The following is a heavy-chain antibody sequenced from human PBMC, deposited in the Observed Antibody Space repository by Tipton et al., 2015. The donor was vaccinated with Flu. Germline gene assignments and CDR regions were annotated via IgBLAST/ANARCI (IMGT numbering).Heavy chain of an antibody. CDR3: ARGPLPDSNWYNGMDV. D-gene: IGHD6-13*01. CDR1: GFTFSSYG. Sequence: SLRLSCEASGFTFSSYGMHWVRQAAGKGLEWVSGIGTSGDTYYADSVKGRFTISRENAKNFLYVQMNSLRAGDSAVYYCARGPLPDSNWYNGMDVWGQGTTVTVFS. J-gene: IGHJ6*02. V-gene: IGHV3-13*01. CDR2: IGTSGDT.